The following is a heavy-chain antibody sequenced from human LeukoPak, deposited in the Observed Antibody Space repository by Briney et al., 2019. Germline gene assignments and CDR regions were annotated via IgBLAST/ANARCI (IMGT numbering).Heavy chain of an antibody. Sequence: SETLSLTCTVSGGSISSTSYYWAWIRQPPGRGLGWIGSIDYSGTTYYNPSLKSRVTISVDTSKNQFSLKLSSVTASDTAKYFCARRGQAAGSKGAFDYWGQGTLATVSS. J-gene: IGHJ4*02. V-gene: IGHV4-39*01. CDR1: GGSISSTSYY. CDR2: IDYSGTT. CDR3: ARRGQAAGSKGAFDY. D-gene: IGHD6-13*01.